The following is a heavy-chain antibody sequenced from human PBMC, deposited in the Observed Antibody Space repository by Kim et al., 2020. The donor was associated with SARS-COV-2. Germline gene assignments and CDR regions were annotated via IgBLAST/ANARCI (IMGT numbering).Heavy chain of an antibody. Sequence: GGSLRLSCEGSGFSFSSDWMTWFRQAPGKGLEWVGDIKQDGSEKYYVDSVKGRFTISRDNAKSSMYLEMDSLRAEDTAVYYCAKYRGKSRGFDVWGQGT. CDR1: GFSFSSDW. D-gene: IGHD3-10*01. CDR2: IKQDGSEK. CDR3: AKYRGKSRGFDV. J-gene: IGHJ3*01. V-gene: IGHV3-7*03.